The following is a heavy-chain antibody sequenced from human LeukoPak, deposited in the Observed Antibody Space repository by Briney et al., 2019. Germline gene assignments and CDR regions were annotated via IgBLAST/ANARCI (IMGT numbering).Heavy chain of an antibody. D-gene: IGHD5-24*01. CDR1: GYSISSGYY. Sequence: SETLSLTCTVSGYSISSGYYWGWIRQPPGKGLEWIGSIYHSGSTYYNPSLKSRVTISVDTSKNQFSLKLSSVTAADTAVYYCARLPHGRDGNYYYYYYYMDVWGKGTTVTVSS. CDR2: IYHSGST. V-gene: IGHV4-38-2*02. J-gene: IGHJ6*03. CDR3: ARLPHGRDGNYYYYYYYMDV.